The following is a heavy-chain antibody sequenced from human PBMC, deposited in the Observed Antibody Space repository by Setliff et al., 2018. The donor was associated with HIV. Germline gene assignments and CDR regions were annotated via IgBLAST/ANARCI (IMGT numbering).Heavy chain of an antibody. CDR2: IRSKRNGGTT. D-gene: IGHD1-26*01. CDR3: GKVGGAAEPYYYFMDA. J-gene: IGHJ6*04. CDR1: GFTFSTSS. V-gene: IGHV3-49*04. Sequence: AGGSLRLSCAASGFTFSTSSRNWVRQAPGHGLEWVGFIRSKRNGGTTDYAASVKGRFSVSRDDSKRIVYLQMDSLKSEDTGVYYCGKVGGAAEPYYYFMDAWGKGTTVTVSS.